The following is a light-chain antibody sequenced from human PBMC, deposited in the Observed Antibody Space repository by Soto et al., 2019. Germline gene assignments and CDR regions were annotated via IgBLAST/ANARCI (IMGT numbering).Light chain of an antibody. CDR3: QQYSSSPRGFT. CDR2: GAS. J-gene: IGKJ3*01. V-gene: IGKV3-20*01. Sequence: EIVLTQSPGTLSLSPGERATLSCRASQSVCSTYLAWSKKKPGQAPRLLFFGASSRATGIPDRFSGSGSGTDFTLTISRLEPEDFAVYYCQQYSSSPRGFTFGPGTKVDIK. CDR1: QSVCSTY.